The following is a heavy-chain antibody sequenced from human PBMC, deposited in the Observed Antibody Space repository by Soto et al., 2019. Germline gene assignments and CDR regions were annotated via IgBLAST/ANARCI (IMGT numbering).Heavy chain of an antibody. V-gene: IGHV4-31*03. CDR3: ARTNWNSIYYYYYGMDV. J-gene: IGHJ6*02. CDR1: GGSISSGGYY. CDR2: IYYSGST. Sequence: QVQLQESGPGLVKPSQTLSLTCTVSGGSISSGGYYWSWIRQHPGKGLEWIGYIYYSGSTYYNPSLKSRVTISVDTSKNQFSLKLSSVTAADTAVYYCARTNWNSIYYYYYGMDVWGQGTTVTVSS. D-gene: IGHD1-7*01.